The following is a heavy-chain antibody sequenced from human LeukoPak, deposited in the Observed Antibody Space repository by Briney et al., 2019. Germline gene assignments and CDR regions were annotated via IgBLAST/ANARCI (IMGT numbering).Heavy chain of an antibody. CDR1: GSTFSNGW. Sequence: GGSLRLSCAASGSTFSNGWMSWVRQAPGKGLEWVGRIKSKSDGGTKDYAAPVKGRFSISRDDSKNTLYLQMDSLKTEDAAVYYCARGDRQWELLPYFDYWGQGTLVTVSS. J-gene: IGHJ4*02. CDR2: IKSKSDGGTK. V-gene: IGHV3-15*01. CDR3: ARGDRQWELLPYFDY. D-gene: IGHD1-26*01.